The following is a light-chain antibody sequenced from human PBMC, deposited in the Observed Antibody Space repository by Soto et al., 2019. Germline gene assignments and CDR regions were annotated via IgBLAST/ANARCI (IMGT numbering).Light chain of an antibody. CDR1: QSINKY. J-gene: IGKJ4*01. CDR2: DAS. CDR3: QQRSNWRSS. V-gene: IGKV3-11*01. Sequence: EIVLTQSPATLSFSPGERATLSCRASQSINKYLAWYQQKPGQAPRLLIYDASNRATGIPARFSGSGSGTDFTLTITSLEPEDFAVYYCQQRSNWRSSFGGGTKVDI.